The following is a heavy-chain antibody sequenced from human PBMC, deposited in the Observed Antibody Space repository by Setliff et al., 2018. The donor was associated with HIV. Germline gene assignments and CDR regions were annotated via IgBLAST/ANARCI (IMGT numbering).Heavy chain of an antibody. CDR1: GGPISTNDYY. CDR3: VRPSFGIGGCSMFDS. CDR2: VHYGGSI. V-gene: IGHV4-39*01. D-gene: IGHD1-20*01. Sequence: SDTLSLTCTVSGGPISTNDYYWGFIRQSPGKGLEWIASVHYGGSIFYNPSIKSRVTLSVGTSKRQFFLNMSSATTADTSMYYCVRPSFGIGGCSMFDSWGQGIVVTVSS. J-gene: IGHJ4*02.